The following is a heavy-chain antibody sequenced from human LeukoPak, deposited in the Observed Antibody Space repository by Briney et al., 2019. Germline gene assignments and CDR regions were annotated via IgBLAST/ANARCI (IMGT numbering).Heavy chain of an antibody. CDR2: ISAYNGNT. J-gene: IGHJ3*02. CDR3: ARVPLTIRWSVIHAFDI. D-gene: IGHD4/OR15-4a*01. V-gene: IGHV1-18*01. CDR1: GYTFTSYG. Sequence: ASVKVSCKASGYTFTSYGISWVRQAPGQGLEWMGWISAYNGNTNYAQKLQGRVTMTTDTSTSTAYMELRSLRSDDTAVYYCARVPLTIRWSVIHAFDIWGQGTMVTVSS.